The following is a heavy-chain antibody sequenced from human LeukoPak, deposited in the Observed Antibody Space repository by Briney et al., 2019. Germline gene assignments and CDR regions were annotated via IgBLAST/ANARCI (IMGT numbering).Heavy chain of an antibody. Sequence: GGSLRLSCAASGFTFSSYAMHWVRQAPGKGLEWVAVISYDGSNKYYADSVKGRFTISRDNAWNSLYLQMNSLRAEDTAVYYCARDPYSGTYGDTYYYYMDVWGKGTTVTISS. CDR3: ARDPYSGTYGDTYYYYMDV. CDR1: GFTFSSYA. J-gene: IGHJ6*03. V-gene: IGHV3-30*04. CDR2: ISYDGSNK. D-gene: IGHD1-26*01.